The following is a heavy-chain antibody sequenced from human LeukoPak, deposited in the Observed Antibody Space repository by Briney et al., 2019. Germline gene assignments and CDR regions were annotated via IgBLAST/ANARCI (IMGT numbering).Heavy chain of an antibody. J-gene: IGHJ3*02. Sequence: GGSLRLSCAASGFTFSTFAMSWVRQAPGKGLEWVSTISGSGGSTYYADSVKGRFTISRDNSKNTLYLQMNSLRAEDTAVYYCAKGFVTDRSGYYAVFAFDIWGQGTMVTVSS. CDR2: ISGSGGST. V-gene: IGHV3-23*01. D-gene: IGHD3-22*01. CDR1: GFTFSTFA. CDR3: AKGFVTDRSGYYAVFAFDI.